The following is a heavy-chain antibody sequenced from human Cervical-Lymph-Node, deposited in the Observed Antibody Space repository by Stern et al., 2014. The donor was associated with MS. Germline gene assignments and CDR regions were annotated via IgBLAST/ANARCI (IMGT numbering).Heavy chain of an antibody. V-gene: IGHV4-31*03. J-gene: IGHJ4*02. CDR1: GGSISSGGHY. D-gene: IGHD3-22*01. CDR3: ARDRIFSSGYYYFDK. CDR2: IYYSGTT. Sequence: QEQLQESGPGLVKPSQTLSLTCTVSGGSISSGGHYWTWVRQHPGKGLEWIGNIYYSGTTNYNPSLKSRVTISVDTSENQFSLKLSSVTAADTAVYYCARDRIFSSGYYYFDKWGQGTLVTVSS.